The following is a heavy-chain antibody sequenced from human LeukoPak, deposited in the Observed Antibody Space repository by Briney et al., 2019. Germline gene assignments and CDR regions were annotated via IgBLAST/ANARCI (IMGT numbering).Heavy chain of an antibody. D-gene: IGHD2-2*02. V-gene: IGHV1-2*02. Sequence: ASVKVSCKASGYTFTIYYMHCVRQAPGQGLEWMVWINPNSGATSYAQRFQGRVTMTRDTSISTAYMELSGLTSDDTAVYYCARNPPYCTSTSCYNDYWGQGTLVTVSS. CDR1: GYTFTIYY. CDR2: INPNSGAT. CDR3: ARNPPYCTSTSCYNDY. J-gene: IGHJ4*02.